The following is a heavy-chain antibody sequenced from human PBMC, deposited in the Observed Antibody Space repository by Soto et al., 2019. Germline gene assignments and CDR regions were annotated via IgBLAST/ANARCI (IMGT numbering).Heavy chain of an antibody. CDR3: AKDRSGGSYSTFDY. CDR2: ISYDGSNK. D-gene: IGHD1-26*01. Sequence: VQLVASGGGLIQPGESLRLSCAASGFTFSSYGMHWVRQAPGKGLEWVAVISYDGSNKYYADSVKGRFTISRDNSKNTLYLQMNSLRAEDTAVYYCAKDRSGGSYSTFDYWGQGTLVTVSS. CDR1: GFTFSSYG. J-gene: IGHJ4*02. V-gene: IGHV3-30*18.